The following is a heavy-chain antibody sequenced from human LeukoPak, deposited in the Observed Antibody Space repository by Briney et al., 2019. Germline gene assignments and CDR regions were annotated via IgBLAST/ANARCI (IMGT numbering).Heavy chain of an antibody. D-gene: IGHD3-22*01. CDR1: GGSISSGDYY. CDR2: IYYSGST. V-gene: IGHV4-30-4*08. Sequence: SQTLSLTCTVSGGSISSGDYYWSWIRQPPGKGLEWIGYIYYSGSTYYNPSLKSRVTISVDTSKNQFSLKLSSVTAADTAVYYCARVTMIVVARGFDYWGQGALVTVSS. J-gene: IGHJ4*02. CDR3: ARVTMIVVARGFDY.